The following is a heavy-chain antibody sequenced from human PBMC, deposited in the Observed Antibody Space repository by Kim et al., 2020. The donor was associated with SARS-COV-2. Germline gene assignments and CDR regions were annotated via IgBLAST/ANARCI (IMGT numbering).Heavy chain of an antibody. CDR1: GFTFSDHY. V-gene: IGHV3-72*01. CDR2: TRNKANSYNT. D-gene: IGHD3-16*01. J-gene: IGHJ3*02. Sequence: GGSLRLSCTASGFTFSDHYMNWVRQAPGKGLEWVGRTRNKANSYNTEYAASVKGRFTISRNDSRYSLYLQMNSLKAEDTSVYYCARALMNTSTHYSFDIWGQGTMVTVSS. CDR3: ARALMNTSTHYSFDI.